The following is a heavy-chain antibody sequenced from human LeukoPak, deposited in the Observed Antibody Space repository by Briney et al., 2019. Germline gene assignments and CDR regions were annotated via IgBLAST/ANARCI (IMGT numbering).Heavy chain of an antibody. D-gene: IGHD5-18*01. CDR1: GGSISSSSYY. CDR3: ARPVDTTLVNGFEI. CDR2: IYYSGST. Sequence: SSETLSLTCTVSGGSISSSSYYWGWIRQPPGKGLEWIGSIYYSGSTYYNPSLKSRVTISLDTSKNQFSLKMSSVTAADTAVYYCARPVDTTLVNGFEIWGHGTMVTVSS. V-gene: IGHV4-39*01. J-gene: IGHJ3*02.